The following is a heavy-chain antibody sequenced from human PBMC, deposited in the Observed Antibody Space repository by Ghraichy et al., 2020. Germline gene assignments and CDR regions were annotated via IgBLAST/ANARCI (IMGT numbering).Heavy chain of an antibody. CDR2: INHSGST. Sequence: SETLSLTCAVYGGSFSGYYWSWIRQPPGKGLEWIGEINHSGSTNYNPSLKSRVTISVDTSKNQFSLKLSSVTAADTAVYYCARGPGLRFLEWLSWGQGTLVTVSS. CDR1: GGSFSGYY. V-gene: IGHV4-34*01. CDR3: ARGPGLRFLEWLS. D-gene: IGHD3-3*01. J-gene: IGHJ4*02.